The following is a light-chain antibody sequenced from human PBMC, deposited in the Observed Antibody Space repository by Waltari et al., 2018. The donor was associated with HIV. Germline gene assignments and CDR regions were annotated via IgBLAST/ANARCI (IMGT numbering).Light chain of an antibody. V-gene: IGLV1-47*02. CDR3: TTWDSSVTAWV. J-gene: IGLJ3*02. CDR1: SSNIGSDC. CDR2: SND. Sequence: QSVLTQPPPASGTPGQRVTISCSGSSSNIGSDCVYWYQQLPGPAPKLLIYSNDQRPSGVPDRFSGSKSGTSASLAISGLRSEDEADYYCTTWDSSVTAWVFGGGTKLTVL.